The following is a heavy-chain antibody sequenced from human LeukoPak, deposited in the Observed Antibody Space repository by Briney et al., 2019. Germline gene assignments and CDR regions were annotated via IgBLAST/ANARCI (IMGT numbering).Heavy chain of an antibody. CDR3: ASTLGASRGVDY. Sequence: SETLSLTCTVSGGSISSSRYCWGWIRQPPGKGLEWIGSIYYSGSTYYNPSLKGRVTISVDTSKNQFSLKLTSVTAADTAVYYCASTLGASRGVDYWGQGTLVTVSS. CDR2: IYYSGST. CDR1: GGSISSSRYC. D-gene: IGHD1-26*01. V-gene: IGHV4-39*01. J-gene: IGHJ4*02.